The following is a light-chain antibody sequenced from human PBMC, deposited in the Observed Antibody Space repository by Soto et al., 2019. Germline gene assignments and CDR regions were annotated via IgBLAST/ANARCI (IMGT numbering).Light chain of an antibody. CDR2: GAY. CDR3: HQYNSWPWT. CDR1: HSVNTN. J-gene: IGKJ1*01. V-gene: IGKV3-15*01. Sequence: EGVMTQSPATLSVSPGDRPILSCRASHSVNTNLAWYQLRPGQPPRLLIYGAYTRASDVTGRFSGSGSGREFTLTISSLQSEDFAIYSCHQYNSWPWTFGQGTQVEIK.